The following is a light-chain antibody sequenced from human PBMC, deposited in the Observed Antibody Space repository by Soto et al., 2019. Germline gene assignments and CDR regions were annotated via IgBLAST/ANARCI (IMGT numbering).Light chain of an antibody. Sequence: QSALTQPASVSGSPGQSITISCTGSSSDVGGYNYVSWYQQHPGKAPTLLIYEVIHRPSGISNRFSGSKSGNTASLTISGLQAEDEAYFYCTSYTSSSTYVFGTGTKLTVL. CDR3: TSYTSSSTYV. V-gene: IGLV2-14*01. CDR2: EVI. J-gene: IGLJ1*01. CDR1: SSDVGGYNY.